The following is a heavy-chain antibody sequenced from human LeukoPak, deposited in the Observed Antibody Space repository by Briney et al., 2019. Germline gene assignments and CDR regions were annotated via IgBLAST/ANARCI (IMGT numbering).Heavy chain of an antibody. CDR3: ARQQWLDGAYYFDY. D-gene: IGHD6-19*01. Sequence: GRSLRLSCAASGFTFNTYAIHWVRQAPGKGLEWVAVISYDGSNKYYADSVRGRFTISRDNAKNSLYLQMNNLRAEDTAVYYCARQQWLDGAYYFDYWGQGTLVTVSS. CDR1: GFTFNTYA. J-gene: IGHJ4*02. V-gene: IGHV3-30*04. CDR2: ISYDGSNK.